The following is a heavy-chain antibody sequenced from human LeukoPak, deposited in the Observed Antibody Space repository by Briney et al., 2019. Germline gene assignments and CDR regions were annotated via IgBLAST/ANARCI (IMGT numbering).Heavy chain of an antibody. Sequence: GGSLRLSCVASGFVFKMYNMNWVRQAPGKGLEWVSSISSRSSYIHYADSVKGRFPMSRDNDQDFLYLQKNDLRADDTAVYYCARSAGNGDFGDVDYWGHGTLVIVSS. CDR3: ARSAGNGDFGDVDY. J-gene: IGHJ4*01. CDR2: ISSRSSYI. CDR1: GFVFKMYN. V-gene: IGHV3-21*06. D-gene: IGHD4-17*01.